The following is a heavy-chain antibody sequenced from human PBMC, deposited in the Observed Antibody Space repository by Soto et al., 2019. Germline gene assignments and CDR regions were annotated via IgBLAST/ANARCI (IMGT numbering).Heavy chain of an antibody. Sequence: QVQLVQSGAEVKKPGSSVKVSCKASGGTFNNYGMGWVRQAPGQGLEWMGGIISMIPRTNYAQKFQGRVTLTADASRSTAYMELRSLRSEDTAVYYCASWDYDVLTGYSYDDWGQGTLVTVSS. V-gene: IGHV1-69*01. D-gene: IGHD3-9*01. CDR2: IISMIPRT. J-gene: IGHJ4*02. CDR3: ASWDYDVLTGYSYDD. CDR1: GGTFNNYG.